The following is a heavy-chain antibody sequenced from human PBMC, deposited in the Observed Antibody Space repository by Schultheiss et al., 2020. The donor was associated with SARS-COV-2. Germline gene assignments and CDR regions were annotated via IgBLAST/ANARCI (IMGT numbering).Heavy chain of an antibody. CDR1: GFTFSSYG. V-gene: IGHV3-30*12. J-gene: IGHJ6*02. D-gene: IGHD3-22*01. Sequence: GGSLRLSCAASGFTFSSYGMHWVRQAPGKGLEWVAVISYDGSNKYYADSVKGRFTISRDNSKNTLYLQMNSLRAKDTAVYYCARESMRDYYDSSGTLDVWGQGTTVTVSS. CDR2: ISYDGSNK. CDR3: ARESMRDYYDSSGTLDV.